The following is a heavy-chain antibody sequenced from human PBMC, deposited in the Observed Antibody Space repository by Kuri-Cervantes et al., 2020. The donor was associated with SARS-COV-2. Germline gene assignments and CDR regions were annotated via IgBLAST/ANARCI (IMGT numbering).Heavy chain of an antibody. CDR1: GDSIRGSSYS. D-gene: IGHD3-3*01. V-gene: IGHV4-39*01. Sequence: GSLRLSCSVSGDSIRGSSYSWAWIRQPPGKGLEWIGSIYYSGSTYYNPSLKNRVTISVDTSQSQFSLKLSSVTAADTAVYYCARHVRPEITIFGVVITADYFDYWGQGTLVTVSS. CDR3: ARHVRPEITIFGVVITADYFDY. CDR2: IYYSGST. J-gene: IGHJ4*02.